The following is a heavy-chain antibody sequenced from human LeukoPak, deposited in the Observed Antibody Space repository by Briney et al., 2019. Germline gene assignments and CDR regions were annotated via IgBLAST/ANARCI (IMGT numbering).Heavy chain of an antibody. J-gene: IGHJ3*02. Sequence: SETLSLTCAVYGGSFSGYYWSWIRQPPGKGLEWIGEINHSGSTIYNPSLKSRITISVDTSKNQFSLKLSSVTAADTAVYYCARHVPSTSSDAFDIWGQGTMVTVSS. CDR3: ARHVPSTSSDAFDI. CDR1: GGSFSGYY. V-gene: IGHV4-34*01. CDR2: INHSGST.